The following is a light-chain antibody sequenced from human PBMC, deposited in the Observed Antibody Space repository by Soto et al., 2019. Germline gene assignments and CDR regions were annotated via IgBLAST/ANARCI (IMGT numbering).Light chain of an antibody. CDR3: QSYDSSLNDLV. Sequence: QSALTQPPSVSGAPGQTVTISCTGSSSNIGAGYDAQWYQQLPGTAPKLLMYGNSNRPSGVPDRFSGSKSGTSASLAITGLQAEDEADYYCQSYDSSLNDLVFGGGTQLTVL. CDR1: SSNIGAGYD. CDR2: GNS. J-gene: IGLJ3*02. V-gene: IGLV1-40*01.